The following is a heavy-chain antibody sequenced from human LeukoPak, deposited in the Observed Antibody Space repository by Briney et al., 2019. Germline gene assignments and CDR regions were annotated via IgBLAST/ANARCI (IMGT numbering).Heavy chain of an antibody. V-gene: IGHV4-59*08. Sequence: SETLSLTCTVSGGSISSYYWSWIRQPPGKGLEWIGYIYYSGSTNYNPSLKSRVTISVDTSKNQFSLKLSSVTAADTAVYYCARRPVDTAMVFDYWGQGTLVTASS. D-gene: IGHD5-18*01. CDR1: GGSISSYY. J-gene: IGHJ4*02. CDR3: ARRPVDTAMVFDY. CDR2: IYYSGST.